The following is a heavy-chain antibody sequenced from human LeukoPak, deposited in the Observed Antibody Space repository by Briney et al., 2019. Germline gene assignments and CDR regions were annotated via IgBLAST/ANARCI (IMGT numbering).Heavy chain of an antibody. CDR2: INHSGST. J-gene: IGHJ4*02. CDR3: ARQSSSELFDY. D-gene: IGHD6-6*01. Sequence: SETLSLTCAVYGGSFSGYYWSWIRQPPGKGLEWIGEINHSGSTNYNPSLKSRVTISVDTSKNQLSLKLSSVTAADTAVYYCARQSSSELFDYWGQGTLVTVSS. V-gene: IGHV4-34*01. CDR1: GGSFSGYY.